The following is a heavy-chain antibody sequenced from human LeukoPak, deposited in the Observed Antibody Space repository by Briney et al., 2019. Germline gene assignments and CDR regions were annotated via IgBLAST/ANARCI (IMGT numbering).Heavy chain of an antibody. J-gene: IGHJ6*02. D-gene: IGHD3-9*01. CDR2: ISGTGRTI. CDR1: GFNFSIYS. CDR3: ARSIGLTGGGVDV. V-gene: IGHV3-48*04. Sequence: GGSLRLSCAASGFNFSIYSMNWVRQAPGKGLEWISYISGTGRTIYYADSVNGRFTISRDNAKNSLYLQMNSLRAEDSAVYYCARSIGLTGGGVDVWGRGTTVTVSS.